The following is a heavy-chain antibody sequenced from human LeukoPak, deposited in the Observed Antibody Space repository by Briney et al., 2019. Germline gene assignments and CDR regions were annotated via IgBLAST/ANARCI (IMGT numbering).Heavy chain of an antibody. CDR1: GFTFSSYA. J-gene: IGHJ5*02. D-gene: IGHD5-18*01. CDR3: AKVRDLDTVLGRFDN. Sequence: GRSLRLSCAASGFTFSSYAMSWVRQAPGKGLEWVSVISGNGGRTYYADSVKGRFTISRDNSKNTLYLQMNSLRAEDTAVYYCAKVRDLDTVLGRFDNWGQGTLVTVSS. V-gene: IGHV3-23*01. CDR2: ISGNGGRT.